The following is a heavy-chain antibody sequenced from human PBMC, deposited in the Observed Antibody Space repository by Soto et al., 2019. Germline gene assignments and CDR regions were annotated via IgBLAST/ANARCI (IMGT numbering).Heavy chain of an antibody. Sequence: EVQLVESGEGLVKPGGSLRLSCAASGFTFSSYVMNWVHQAPGKGLEWVSSISGSSSYIYYTNSVKGRFTISRDNAKNSLYLQMNGLRAEDTAVYYCATTVSEIDYWGQGTLVTVSS. CDR1: GFTFSSYV. CDR3: ATTVSEIDY. CDR2: ISGSSSYI. D-gene: IGHD1-1*01. V-gene: IGHV3-21*01. J-gene: IGHJ4*02.